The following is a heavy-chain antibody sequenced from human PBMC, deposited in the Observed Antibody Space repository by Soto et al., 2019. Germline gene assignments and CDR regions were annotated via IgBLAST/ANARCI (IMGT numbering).Heavy chain of an antibody. D-gene: IGHD3-10*01. J-gene: IGHJ5*02. V-gene: IGHV4-30-4*01. CDR2: IYHTGRD. CDR1: SGSNSSGDYY. Sequence: QVQLQESGPGLVKPSQTLSLTRTVASGSNSSGDYYWSWIRQPPGRGLEWIGYIYHTGRDYYEPLLKSRAMILIDTSKNQFSLKLNSVTAAVTAVYYCARSMVRGGLFDPWGQGTLVTVSS. CDR3: ARSMVRGGLFDP.